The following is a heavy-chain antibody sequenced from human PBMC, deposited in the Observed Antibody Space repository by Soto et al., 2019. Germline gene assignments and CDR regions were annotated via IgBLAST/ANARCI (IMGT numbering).Heavy chain of an antibody. CDR2: IYYSGNT. CDR3: ARDLNPTGSQAGFDP. Sequence: PSETLSLTCTVSGGSISSGDYYWSWIRQHPGKGLEYIGYIYYSGNTYFNPSLKRRVTMSVDTSKNQFSLRLNSVSAADTAVYYCARDLNPTGSQAGFDPWGQGTLVTVSS. V-gene: IGHV4-31*03. D-gene: IGHD3-9*01. J-gene: IGHJ5*02. CDR1: GGSISSGDYY.